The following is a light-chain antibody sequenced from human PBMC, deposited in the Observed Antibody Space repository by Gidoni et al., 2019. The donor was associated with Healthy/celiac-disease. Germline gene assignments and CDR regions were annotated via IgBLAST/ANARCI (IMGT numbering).Light chain of an antibody. CDR2: EGS. V-gene: IGLV2-23*01. J-gene: IGLJ2*01. Sequence: QSALTQPASVSGSPGQSINISCTGTSSDVGCYNLVSWYQQHPGKAPKVMIYEGSKRPSGVSNRFSGSKSGNTASLTISGLQAEDEADYYCASYAGSSTVVFGGGTKLTVL. CDR1: SSDVGCYNL. CDR3: ASYAGSSTVV.